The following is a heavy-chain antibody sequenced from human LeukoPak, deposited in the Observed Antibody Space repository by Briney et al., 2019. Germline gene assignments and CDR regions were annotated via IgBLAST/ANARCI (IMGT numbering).Heavy chain of an antibody. D-gene: IGHD3-22*01. J-gene: IGHJ4*02. CDR1: GFTFSSYA. Sequence: GGSLRLSCAASGFTFSSYAMSWVRQAPGKGLEWVSAISGNGGSTYYADSVKGRFTISRDNSKNTLYLQMNSLRAEDTAVYYCARTRTSSGYYYFDYWGQGTLVTVSS. V-gene: IGHV3-23*01. CDR3: ARTRTSSGYYYFDY. CDR2: ISGNGGST.